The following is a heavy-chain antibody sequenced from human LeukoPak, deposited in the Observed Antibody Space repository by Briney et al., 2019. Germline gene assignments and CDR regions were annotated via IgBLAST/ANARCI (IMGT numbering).Heavy chain of an antibody. V-gene: IGHV4-39*07. D-gene: IGHD2-15*01. J-gene: IGHJ5*02. CDR1: GGSISSSSYY. CDR2: FHHTGT. CDR3: HSDSADL. Sequence: SETLSLTCTVSGGSISSSSYYWGWIRQPPGKGLEWIGSFHHTGTYYNPSLESRVTISVDTSKNEFSLKVNSVTAADTAVYYCHSDSADLWGQGSVVTVSS.